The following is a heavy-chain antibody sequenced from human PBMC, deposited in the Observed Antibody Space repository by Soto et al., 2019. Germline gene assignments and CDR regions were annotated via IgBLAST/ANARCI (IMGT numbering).Heavy chain of an antibody. J-gene: IGHJ4*02. CDR3: ARRVGNSPPGS. V-gene: IGHV4-39*01. CDR2: MCYGGSA. CDR1: GGSISSSNYH. D-gene: IGHD1-26*01. Sequence: QLQLQESGPGLVKPSETLSLTCTVSGGSISSSNYHWGWIRQPPGKGLEWIGSMCYGGSAYYNPALESGVTISVDTSKTQFSLKLTSVAAADTAVSHCARRVGNSPPGSWGQGTLVTVSS.